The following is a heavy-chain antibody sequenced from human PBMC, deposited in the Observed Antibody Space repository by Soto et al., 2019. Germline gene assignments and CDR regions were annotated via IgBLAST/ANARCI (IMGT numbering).Heavy chain of an antibody. CDR1: GGSISRYY. Sequence: XXTLSLTCTVSGGSISRYYSSWIRQPPGKGMESIGXLYYSXSTNSKQSLKXXFTILVDTSKKQLSLQVSSVTDADTAVYYCARSPGGGITDYWRKGTLVTVVS. CDR3: ARSPGGGITDY. CDR2: LYYSXST. D-gene: IGHD2-15*01. J-gene: IGHJ4*02. V-gene: IGHV4-59*01.